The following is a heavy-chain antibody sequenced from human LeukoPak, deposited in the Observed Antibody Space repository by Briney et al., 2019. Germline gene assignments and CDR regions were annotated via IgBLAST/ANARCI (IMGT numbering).Heavy chain of an antibody. CDR2: ITSTSSTI. J-gene: IGHJ3*01. CDR3: ARAAHYYDSGGFLPEAFDV. V-gene: IGHV3-48*04. CDR1: GFTFNNYN. D-gene: IGHD3-22*01. Sequence: GGSLRLSCTASGFTFNNYNMNWVRQAPGKGLEWVSYITSTSSTIYYADSVKGRFTISSDNARNSLYLQMNSLRAEDTAVYYCARAAHYYDSGGFLPEAFDVWGQGTMVTVSS.